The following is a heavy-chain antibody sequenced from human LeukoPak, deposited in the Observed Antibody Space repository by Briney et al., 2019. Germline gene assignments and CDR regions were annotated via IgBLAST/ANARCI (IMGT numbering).Heavy chain of an antibody. CDR3: ASTLAGSSYVWGIY. CDR2: IYYSGST. CDR1: GGSISSGDYY. Sequence: SETLSLTCTVSGGSISSGDYYWSWIRQPPGKGLEWIGYIYYSGSTYYNPSLKSRVTISVDTSKNQFSLKLSSVTAADTAVYYCASTLAGSSYVWGIYWVQGTLVTVSS. J-gene: IGHJ4*02. V-gene: IGHV4-30-4*01. D-gene: IGHD3-16*01.